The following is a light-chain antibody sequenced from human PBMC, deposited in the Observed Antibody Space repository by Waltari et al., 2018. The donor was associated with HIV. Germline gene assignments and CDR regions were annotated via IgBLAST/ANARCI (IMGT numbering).Light chain of an antibody. V-gene: IGLV1-40*01. Sequence: QSVLTQPPSVSGAPGQRVTISCTGTSSNIGAGYDVHWYQHLPGTPPKLLIYGNNNRPAGVADRVAGAKAGTSASLAITGLQAEDEADYYCQSYDSSLRGGVFGGGTKLTVL. CDR1: SSNIGAGYD. CDR3: QSYDSSLRGGV. CDR2: GNN. J-gene: IGLJ3*02.